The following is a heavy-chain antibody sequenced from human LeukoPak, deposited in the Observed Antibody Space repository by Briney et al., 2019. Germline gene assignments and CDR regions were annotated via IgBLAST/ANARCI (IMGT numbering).Heavy chain of an antibody. J-gene: IGHJ2*01. CDR3: ARPGPHWYFEF. CDR1: GYMFTRYW. Sequence: GESLKISCQSSGYMFTRYWIGRVRQMPGKGLEWMGSIYPDDSDIRYSPSFQGQVTISVDKPISTTYLQWSSLKSSDTAMYYCARPGPHWYFEFWGRGTLVTVSS. V-gene: IGHV5-51*01. CDR2: IYPDDSDI.